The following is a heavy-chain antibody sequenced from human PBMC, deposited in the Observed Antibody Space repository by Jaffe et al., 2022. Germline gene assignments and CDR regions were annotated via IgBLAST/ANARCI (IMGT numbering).Heavy chain of an antibody. CDR2: IEQDGSEK. Sequence: EVQLVESGGGLVQPGGSLRLSCAASGFTFNSYWMSWVRQAPGKGLEWVANIEQDGSEKNYVDSVKGRFTISRDNAKNSLYLQMNSLRAEDTAVYYCARVRGYCSSTTCMFDYWGQGTLVTVSS. CDR3: ARVRGYCSSTTCMFDY. D-gene: IGHD2-2*01. CDR1: GFTFNSYW. V-gene: IGHV3-7*01. J-gene: IGHJ4*02.